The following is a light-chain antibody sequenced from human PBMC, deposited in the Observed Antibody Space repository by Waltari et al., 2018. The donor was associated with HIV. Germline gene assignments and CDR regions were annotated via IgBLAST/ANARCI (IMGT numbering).Light chain of an antibody. J-gene: IGKJ2*01. CDR1: QSVLYSSNNKNY. Sequence: DIVITQSPDPLPVSLGERATINCKSTQSVLYSSNNKNYLAWYQQKPGQPPKLLIYWASTRESGVPDRFNGSASGTDFTLTITSLQAEDVAVYYCQQYYTLPYTFGQGTKLEI. V-gene: IGKV4-1*01. CDR2: WAS. CDR3: QQYYTLPYT.